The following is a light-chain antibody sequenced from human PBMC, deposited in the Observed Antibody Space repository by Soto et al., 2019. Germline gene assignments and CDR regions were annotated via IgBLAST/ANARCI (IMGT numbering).Light chain of an antibody. Sequence: DIPMTQSPSSLSASVGDRVTITCRASESVRDLLNWYQQKPGKAPILLLSSASILQSGVPARFSGSGSGTDFTLTISGLQPEDFATYFCQQSYSSPTFGPGTKVDLK. J-gene: IGKJ3*01. CDR3: QQSYSSPT. CDR1: ESVRDL. CDR2: SAS. V-gene: IGKV1-39*01.